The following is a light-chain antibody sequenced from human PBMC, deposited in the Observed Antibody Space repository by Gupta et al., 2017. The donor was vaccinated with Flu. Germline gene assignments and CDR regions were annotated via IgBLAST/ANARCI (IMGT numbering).Light chain of an antibody. CDR3: QHDGSPPHA. CDR2: AAS. V-gene: IGKV3-20*01. CDR1: QSIPNNH. J-gene: IGKJ1*01. Sequence: EIVLTQFPATLSLSPGEGATLSCRASQSIPNNHLAWYQQYPGQAPRLLIFAASRRATGIPDRFSGSGSGTEFILTISRLEPADYAVYYCQHDGSPPHAFGQGTRVDVK.